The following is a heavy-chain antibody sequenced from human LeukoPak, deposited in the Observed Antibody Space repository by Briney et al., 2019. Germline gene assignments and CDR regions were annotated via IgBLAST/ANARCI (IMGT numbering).Heavy chain of an antibody. CDR3: AKRMYYDTLTGYSTEYYFDY. CDR1: GFTFSSYA. CDR2: ISGSGGST. V-gene: IGHV3-23*01. Sequence: GGSLGLSCAASGFTFSSYAMSWVRQAPGKGLEWVSAISGSGGSTYYADSVKGRFTISRDNSKNTLYLQMNSLRAEDTAVYYCAKRMYYDTLTGYSTEYYFDYWGQGTLVTVSS. J-gene: IGHJ4*02. D-gene: IGHD3-9*01.